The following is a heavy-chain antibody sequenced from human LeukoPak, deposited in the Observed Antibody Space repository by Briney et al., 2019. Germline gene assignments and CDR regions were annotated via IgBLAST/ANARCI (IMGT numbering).Heavy chain of an antibody. J-gene: IGHJ4*02. D-gene: IGHD3-22*01. V-gene: IGHV1-46*01. CDR2: INPSGGST. Sequence: ASVKVSCKASGYTFTSYYMHWVRQAPGQGLEWMGIINPSGGSTSYAQKFQGRVTMTRDMSTSTVYMELSSLRSEDTAVYYCARAGWALFNYYDSSGYFDYWGQGTLVTVSS. CDR3: ARAGWALFNYYDSSGYFDY. CDR1: GYTFTSYY.